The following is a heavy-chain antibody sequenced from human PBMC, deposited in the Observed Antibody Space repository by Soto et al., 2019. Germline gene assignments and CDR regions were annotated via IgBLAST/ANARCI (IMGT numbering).Heavy chain of an antibody. Sequence: PGGSLRLSCAASGFTFSSYGMHWVRQAPGKGLEWVAVISYDGSNKYYADSVKGRFTISRDNSKNTLYLQMNSLRAEDTAVYYCAKYPSSGSGPFDYWGQGTLVTVSS. CDR2: ISYDGSNK. J-gene: IGHJ4*02. V-gene: IGHV3-30*18. CDR1: GFTFSSYG. D-gene: IGHD3-22*01. CDR3: AKYPSSGSGPFDY.